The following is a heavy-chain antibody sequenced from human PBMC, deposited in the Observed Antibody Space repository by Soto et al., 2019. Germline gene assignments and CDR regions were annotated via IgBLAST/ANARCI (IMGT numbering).Heavy chain of an antibody. CDR2: IWYDGSNE. CDR1: GFTFSTYG. D-gene: IGHD5-18*01. J-gene: IGHJ4*02. V-gene: IGHV3-33*01. Sequence: QVQLVESGGGVVQPGRSLRLSCAASGFTFSTYGMHWVRQAPGRGLQWVAVIWYDGSNEYYADSVKGRFTISRDNSKNSLYLQRNSLRAEDTAVYYCARDYVDTTLGAPKNWGQGTLVTVSS. CDR3: ARDYVDTTLGAPKN.